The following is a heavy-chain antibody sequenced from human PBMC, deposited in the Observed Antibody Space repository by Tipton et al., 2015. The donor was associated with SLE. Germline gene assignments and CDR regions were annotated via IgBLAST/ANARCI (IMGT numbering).Heavy chain of an antibody. CDR1: DYFISSGYY. CDR2: IYYSGSA. J-gene: IGHJ3*02. Sequence: GLVKPSETLSLTCAVSDYFISSGYYWGWIRQPPGKGLEWIGSIYYSGSAYYNPSLKNRVTISVNRSKNRFSLKLSSVTAADTAVYYCARLLDFPAGWWPPDSFDIWGRGKMVTVSS. CDR3: ARLLDFPAGWWPPDSFDI. D-gene: IGHD2-15*01. V-gene: IGHV4-38-2*01.